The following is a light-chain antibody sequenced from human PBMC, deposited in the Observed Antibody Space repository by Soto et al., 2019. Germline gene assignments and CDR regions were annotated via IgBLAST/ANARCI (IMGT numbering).Light chain of an antibody. V-gene: IGLV2-23*02. CDR3: CSYAGARTYVL. CDR2: EVT. Sequence: QSALSQPASVSGSPGQSITISCTGSASDVGSYNLVSWYQQHPGKAPKLVIYEVTKRPSGISSRFSGSKSGIPASLTISGLQAEDGGDYYCCSYAGARTYVLFGGGTKVTVL. J-gene: IGLJ3*02. CDR1: ASDVGSYNL.